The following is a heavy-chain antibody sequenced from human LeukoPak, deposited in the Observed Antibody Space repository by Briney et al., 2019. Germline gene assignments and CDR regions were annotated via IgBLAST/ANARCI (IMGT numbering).Heavy chain of an antibody. D-gene: IGHD3-22*01. Sequence: PGGSLRLACAASGFTFSSYSMNWVRQAPGKGLEWVSYISSSSSTIYYADSVKGRFTISRDNAKNSLYLQMNSLRAEDTAVYYCARDYYDSSGYPFDYWGQGTLVTVSS. V-gene: IGHV3-48*01. CDR1: GFTFSSYS. CDR2: ISSSSSTI. CDR3: ARDYYDSSGYPFDY. J-gene: IGHJ4*02.